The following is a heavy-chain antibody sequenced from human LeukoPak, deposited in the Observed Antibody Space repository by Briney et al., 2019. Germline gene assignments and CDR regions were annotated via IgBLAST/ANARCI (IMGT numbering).Heavy chain of an antibody. CDR3: ARSNDFFDY. J-gene: IGHJ4*02. Sequence: SQTLSLTCTVSGGSISSGDSYWSWIRQPPGKGLEWIGYIYYSGSTYYNPSLKSRVTMSVDTSKNQFSLQLSSVTAADTAVYYCARSNDFFDYWGQGTLVTVSS. CDR1: GGSISSGDSY. V-gene: IGHV4-30-4*01. CDR2: IYYSGST.